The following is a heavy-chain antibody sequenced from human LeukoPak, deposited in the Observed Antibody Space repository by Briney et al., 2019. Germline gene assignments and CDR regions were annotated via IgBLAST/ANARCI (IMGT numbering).Heavy chain of an antibody. J-gene: IGHJ4*02. CDR3: AKQVEMATFDY. CDR1: GFTFRNYG. CDR2: IWYDGSHK. V-gene: IGHV3-30*02. D-gene: IGHD5-24*01. Sequence: GGSLRLSCATSGFTFRNYGMHWARQAPGKGLEWVAVIWYDGSHKYYADSVKGRFTISRDNSKNTLSLQMNSLKVEDTAVYYCAKQVEMATFDYWGQGTLVTVSS.